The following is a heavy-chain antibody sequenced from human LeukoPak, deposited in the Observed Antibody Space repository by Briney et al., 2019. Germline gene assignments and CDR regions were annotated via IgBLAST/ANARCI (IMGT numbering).Heavy chain of an antibody. Sequence: SETLSLTCAVYGGSFSGYYWSWIRQPPGKGLEWIGEINHSGSTNYNPSLKSRVTISVDTSKNQFSLKLSSVTAADTAVYYCARHLLFDPWAREPWSPSPQ. D-gene: IGHD2-15*01. J-gene: IGHJ5*02. CDR1: GGSFSGYY. CDR2: INHSGST. V-gene: IGHV4-34*01. CDR3: ARHLLFDP.